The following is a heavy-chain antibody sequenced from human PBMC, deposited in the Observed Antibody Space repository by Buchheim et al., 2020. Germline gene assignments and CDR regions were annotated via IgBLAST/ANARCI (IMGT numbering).Heavy chain of an antibody. CDR3: AREAGLRYYGMDV. Sequence: VFLVESGGGLVQPGGSLRLSCAASGFTFSGYEMNWVRQAPGKGLECIAYISASGGSTYYVDSVRGRFTISRDNAKNSLYLQMNSLRAEDTAVYYCAREAGLRYYGMDVWGQGTT. J-gene: IGHJ6*02. CDR2: ISASGGST. V-gene: IGHV3-48*03. D-gene: IGHD3-16*01. CDR1: GFTFSGYE.